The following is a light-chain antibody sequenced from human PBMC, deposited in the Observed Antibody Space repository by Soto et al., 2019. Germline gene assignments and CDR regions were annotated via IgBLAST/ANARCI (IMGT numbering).Light chain of an antibody. CDR1: QSISSW. Sequence: DIQMTQSPSTLSASVGDIVTITCRASQSISSWLAWYQQKPGKAPKLLIYDASSLESGVPSRFSGSGSGTEFPLTISSLQPDDFATYYCQQYNSYSPYTFGQGTKLEIK. V-gene: IGKV1-5*01. CDR3: QQYNSYSPYT. J-gene: IGKJ2*01. CDR2: DAS.